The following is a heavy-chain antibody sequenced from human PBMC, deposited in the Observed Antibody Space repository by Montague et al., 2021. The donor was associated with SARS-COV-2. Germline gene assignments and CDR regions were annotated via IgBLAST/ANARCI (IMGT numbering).Heavy chain of an antibody. CDR1: GFTFSSYS. D-gene: IGHD3-22*01. CDR2: ISSSSSYI. V-gene: IGHV3-21*01. J-gene: IGHJ4*02. CDR3: ARVWNYYDSSGYYLSYFDY. Sequence: SLRLPCAASGFTFSSYSMNWVRQAPGKGLEWVSSISSSSSYIYYADSVKGRFTISRDNAKNSLYLQMNSLRAEDTAVYYCARVWNYYDSSGYYLSYFDYWGQGTLVTVSS.